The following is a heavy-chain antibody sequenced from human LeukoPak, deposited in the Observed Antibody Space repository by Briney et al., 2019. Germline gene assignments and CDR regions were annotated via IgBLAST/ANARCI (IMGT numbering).Heavy chain of an antibody. CDR1: GFTFSSYA. V-gene: IGHV3-30-3*01. CDR2: ISYDGSNK. J-gene: IGHJ4*02. Sequence: PGRSLRLSCAASGFTFSSYAMHWVRQAPGKGLEWVAVISYDGSNKYYADSVKGRFTISRDNSKNTLYLQMNSLRAEDTAVYYCARGLYFGRGYYFDYWGQGTLVTVSS. CDR3: ARGLYFGRGYYFDY. D-gene: IGHD2-8*01.